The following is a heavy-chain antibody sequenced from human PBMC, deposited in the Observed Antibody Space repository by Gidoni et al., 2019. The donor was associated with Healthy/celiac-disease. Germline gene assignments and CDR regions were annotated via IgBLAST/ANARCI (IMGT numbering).Heavy chain of an antibody. CDR2: ISSSGSTI. CDR3: ARLDSSGSYAFDI. Sequence: QMHMVASGAVLVNPGGSLQLSCAASGFPFSAYYMSWIRQAPGKGLEWVSYISSSGSTIYYADSVKGRFTISRDNAKNSLYLQMNSLRAEDTAVYYCARLDSSGSYAFDIWGQGTMVTVSS. V-gene: IGHV3-11*01. J-gene: IGHJ3*02. CDR1: GFPFSAYY. D-gene: IGHD3-22*01.